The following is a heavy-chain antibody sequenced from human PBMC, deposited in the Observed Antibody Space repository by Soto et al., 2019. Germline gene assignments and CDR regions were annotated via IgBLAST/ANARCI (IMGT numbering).Heavy chain of an antibody. CDR2: IYYSGST. J-gene: IGHJ5*02. D-gene: IGHD3-10*01. V-gene: IGHV4-30-4*01. Sequence: SETLSLTCTVSGVSISSEDYYWTWIRQPPGKGLEWVGYIYYSGSTYYNPSLKSRVTISVDTSKNQFSLKLSSVTAADTAVYYCARVAGYNGYNWFDPWGQGTLVTVSS. CDR3: ARVAGYNGYNWFDP. CDR1: GVSISSEDYY.